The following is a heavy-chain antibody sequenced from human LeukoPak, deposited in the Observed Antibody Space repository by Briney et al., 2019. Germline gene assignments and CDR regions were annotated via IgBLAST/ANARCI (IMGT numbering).Heavy chain of an antibody. V-gene: IGHV1-8*01. CDR1: GYTFTSYD. Sequence: GASVKVSCKASGYTFTSYDINWVRQATGQGLEWMGWMNPNSGNTGYAQKFQGRVTMTRNTSISTAYMELSSLRSEDTAVYYCAREYYYDSSGYSVDYYYYGMDVWGQGTTVTVSS. CDR3: AREYYYDSSGYSVDYYYYGMDV. CDR2: MNPNSGNT. J-gene: IGHJ6*02. D-gene: IGHD3-22*01.